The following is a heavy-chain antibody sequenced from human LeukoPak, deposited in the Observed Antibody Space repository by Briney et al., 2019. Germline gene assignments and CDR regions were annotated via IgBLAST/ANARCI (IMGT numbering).Heavy chain of an antibody. J-gene: IGHJ4*02. CDR1: GGTFSSYA. D-gene: IGHD3-22*01. V-gene: IGHV1-69*05. CDR3: ARDGRYYDSSGYFSD. CDR2: IIPIFGTA. Sequence: SVKVSCKASGGTFSSYAISWVRQAPGQGLERMGGIIPIFGTANYAQKFQGRVTITTDESTSTAYMELSSLRSEDTAVYYCARDGRYYDSSGYFSDWGQGTLVTVSS.